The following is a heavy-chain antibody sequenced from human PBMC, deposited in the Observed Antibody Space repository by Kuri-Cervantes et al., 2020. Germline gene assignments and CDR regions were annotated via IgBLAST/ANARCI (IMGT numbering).Heavy chain of an antibody. D-gene: IGHD3-3*01. CDR3: ASSYFWSGYYHPGPKPDDYYYYGMDV. V-gene: IGHV3-33*08. J-gene: IGHJ6*02. CDR2: IWYDGSNK. CDR1: GLTFSSYG. Sequence: GESLKISCAASGLTFSSYGMHWVRQAPGKGLEWVAVIWYDGSNKYYADSVKGRFTISRDNSKNTLYLQMNSLRAEDTAVYYCASSYFWSGYYHPGPKPDDYYYYGMDVWGQGTTVTVSS.